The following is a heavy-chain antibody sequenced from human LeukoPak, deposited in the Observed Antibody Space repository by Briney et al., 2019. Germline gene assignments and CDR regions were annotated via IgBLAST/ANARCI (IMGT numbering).Heavy chain of an antibody. CDR1: GFTFTTYM. V-gene: IGHV3-48*01. CDR3: VRELAY. CDR2: ISSDGGAI. Sequence: GGSLRLSCATSGFTFTTYMMNWVRQTPGKGLEWVSYISSDGGAIYYADSVKGRFTISRDNAQTSLYLQMNNLRAEDTAVYYCVRELAYWGQGALVTVSS. J-gene: IGHJ4*02.